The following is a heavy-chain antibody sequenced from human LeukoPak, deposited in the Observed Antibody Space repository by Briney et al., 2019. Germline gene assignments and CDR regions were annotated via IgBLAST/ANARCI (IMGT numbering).Heavy chain of an antibody. D-gene: IGHD3-9*01. Sequence: GGSLRLSCAASVFSFSNYWVHCVRQAPGEGLVWVSRIDFYGTDTVYAHSVEGRFTLPRDNSKNTLYLQMKSLRPGDRSGYYXXXEDYDXLXGYYRHFDYXGQGTLVTVSS. CDR1: VFSFSNYW. V-gene: IGHV3-74*01. CDR2: IDFYGTDT. CDR3: XXEDYDXLXGYYRHFDY. J-gene: IGHJ4*02.